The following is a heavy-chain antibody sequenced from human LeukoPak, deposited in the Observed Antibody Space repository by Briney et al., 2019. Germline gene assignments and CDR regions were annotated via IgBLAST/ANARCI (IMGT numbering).Heavy chain of an antibody. J-gene: IGHJ5*02. D-gene: IGHD4-23*01. Sequence: ASVKVSCKASGYSLTNYDINWVRQAAGQGLEWMGWMKPKSGETGYAQKFQGRAIMTRDTSTNTAYVELRSLTSEDTAVYYCARDYGGNSGWFDPWGQGTVVTVSS. CDR1: GYSLTNYD. V-gene: IGHV1-8*01. CDR3: ARDYGGNSGWFDP. CDR2: MKPKSGET.